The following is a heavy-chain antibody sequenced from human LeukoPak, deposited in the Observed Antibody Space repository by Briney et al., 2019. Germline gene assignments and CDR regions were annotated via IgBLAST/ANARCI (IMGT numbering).Heavy chain of an antibody. CDR1: GGSFSRYY. CDR2: IDHRGDT. V-gene: IGHV4-34*01. D-gene: IGHD5-24*01. CDR3: AGGATISETGYFDF. J-gene: IGHJ4*03. Sequence: SETLSLTCAVYGGSFSRYYWSWIRQSPGKGLEWIAEIDHRGDTNYNPSVKSRVTISVDTSKNQFSLKVRSLSAADTAVYYCAGGATISETGYFDFWGQGTLVTVSS.